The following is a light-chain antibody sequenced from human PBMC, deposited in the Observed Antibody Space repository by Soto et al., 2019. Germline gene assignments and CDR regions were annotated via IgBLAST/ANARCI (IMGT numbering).Light chain of an antibody. V-gene: IGLV2-14*01. Sequence: QSALTQPASVSGSPGQSITISCTGTSSDVGGYNYVSWYQQHPGKAPKLMIYDVSSRPSGVSNRFSGSKSGNTASLTISGLQAGDEADYYCSSYTRSDTVVFGGGTKLTVL. CDR3: SSYTRSDTVV. CDR2: DVS. J-gene: IGLJ2*01. CDR1: SSDVGGYNY.